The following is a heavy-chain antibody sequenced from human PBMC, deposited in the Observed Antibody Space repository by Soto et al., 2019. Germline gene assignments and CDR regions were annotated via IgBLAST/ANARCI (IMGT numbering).Heavy chain of an antibody. CDR3: ARSGSIAAAGNYYYYYGMDV. J-gene: IGHJ6*02. Sequence: GGSLRLSCAASGFTFSSYAMHWVRQAPGKGLEWVAVISYDGSNKYYADSVKGRFTISRDNSKNTLYLQMNSLRAEDTAVYYCARSGSIAAAGNYYYYYGMDVWGQGTTVTVSS. CDR1: GFTFSSYA. V-gene: IGHV3-30-3*01. D-gene: IGHD6-13*01. CDR2: ISYDGSNK.